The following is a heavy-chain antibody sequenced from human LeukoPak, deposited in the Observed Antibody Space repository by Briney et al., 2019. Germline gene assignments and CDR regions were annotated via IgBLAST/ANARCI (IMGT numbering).Heavy chain of an antibody. J-gene: IGHJ4*02. Sequence: SGPALVKPTQTLTLTCTFSGFSLSTSGMRVSWIRQPPGKALEWLALIDWDDDKFYSTSLKTRLTISKDTSNNQVVLTMTNMDPVDTATYYCARTAYSSGWACFDYWGQGTLVTVSS. CDR3: ARTAYSSGWACFDY. CDR1: GFSLSTSGMR. V-gene: IGHV2-70*04. CDR2: IDWDDDK. D-gene: IGHD6-19*01.